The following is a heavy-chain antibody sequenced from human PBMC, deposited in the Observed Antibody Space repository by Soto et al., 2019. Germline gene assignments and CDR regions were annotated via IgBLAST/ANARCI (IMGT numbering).Heavy chain of an antibody. Sequence: SETLSLTCSVSNGSISGFYWTWIRQPPGKILEWIGYIHYSGRTDYNPSLTSRATMSVDTSKNQFSLNLKSITAADTAVYYCVRVGVGIGHKVDSWGRGTLVTVSS. CDR3: VRVGVGIGHKVDS. J-gene: IGHJ4*02. D-gene: IGHD2-21*01. CDR2: IHYSGRT. CDR1: NGSISGFY. V-gene: IGHV4-59*12.